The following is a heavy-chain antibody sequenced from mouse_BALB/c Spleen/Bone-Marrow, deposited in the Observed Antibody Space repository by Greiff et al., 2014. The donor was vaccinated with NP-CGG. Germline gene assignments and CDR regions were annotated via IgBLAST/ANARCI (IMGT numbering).Heavy chain of an antibody. J-gene: IGHJ4*01. D-gene: IGHD2-1*01. CDR3: TRDGKGNYDYAMDY. CDR2: ISSGGSYT. V-gene: IGHV5-6-4*01. Sequence: DVMLVESGGGLVKPGGSLKLSCAASGFTFSSYTMSWVRQTPEKRLEWVVTISSGGSYTYYPDSVKGRFTISRDNAKNTLYLQMSSLKSEDTAMYYCTRDGKGNYDYAMDYWGQGTSVTVSS. CDR1: GFTFSSYT.